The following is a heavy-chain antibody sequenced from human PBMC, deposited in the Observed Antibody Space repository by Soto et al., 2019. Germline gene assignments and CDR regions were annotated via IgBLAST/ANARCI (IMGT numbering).Heavy chain of an antibody. D-gene: IGHD6-19*01. CDR3: AREAGPDRWFDP. J-gene: IGHJ5*02. V-gene: IGHV4-4*07. Sequence: PSSTLSLTCSVSGASIRSNVSTWIRQPAGKGLDWIGRISTSGTTKYNPSLKSRVTMSVDTSKSHVSLKLSSVTAADTAVYYCAREAGPDRWFDPWGQGTLVTVSS. CDR1: GASIRSNV. CDR2: ISTSGTT.